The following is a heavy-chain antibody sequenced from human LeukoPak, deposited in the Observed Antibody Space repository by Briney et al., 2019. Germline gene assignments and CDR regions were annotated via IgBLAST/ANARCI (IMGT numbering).Heavy chain of an antibody. CDR2: ISAYNGNS. J-gene: IGHJ4*02. CDR1: GYTFTSYG. V-gene: IGHV1-18*01. CDR3: ARVHSYCSSTSCLDY. D-gene: IGHD2-2*01. Sequence: VASVKVSCKASGYTFTSYGISWVRQAPGQGLEWMGWISAYNGNSNYAQKFQGRVTMTTDTSTSTGYMELRSLRSDDTAVYYRARVHSYCSSTSCLDYWGQGTLVTVSS.